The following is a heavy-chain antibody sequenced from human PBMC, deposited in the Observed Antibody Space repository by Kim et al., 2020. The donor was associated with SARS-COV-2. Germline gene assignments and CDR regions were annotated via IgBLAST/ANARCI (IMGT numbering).Heavy chain of an antibody. V-gene: IGHV3-7*01. CDR1: GFTFSSHW. Sequence: GGSLRLSCAASGFTFSSHWMSWVRQAPGKGLEWVANINQGGSETYYVDSVKGRFTIYRDNAKNSLYLQMTSLRAEDTAVYYCARDGVAAGLYFDSWGQGTLVTVSS. J-gene: IGHJ4*02. CDR2: INQGGSET. D-gene: IGHD3-3*01. CDR3: ARDGVAAGLYFDS.